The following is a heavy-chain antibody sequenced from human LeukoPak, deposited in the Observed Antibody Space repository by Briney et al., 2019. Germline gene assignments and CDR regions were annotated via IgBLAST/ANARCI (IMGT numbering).Heavy chain of an antibody. J-gene: IGHJ4*02. V-gene: IGHV4-59*01. CDR1: GGSISSYY. D-gene: IGHD2-2*01. Sequence: SETLSLTCTVSGGSISSYYWSWIRQPPGKGLEWIGYIYYSGSTNYNPSLKSRVTISVDTSKNQFSLKLSSVTAADTAVYYRARGRGYCSSTSCYAYFDYWGQGTLVTVSS. CDR2: IYYSGST. CDR3: ARGRGYCSSTSCYAYFDY.